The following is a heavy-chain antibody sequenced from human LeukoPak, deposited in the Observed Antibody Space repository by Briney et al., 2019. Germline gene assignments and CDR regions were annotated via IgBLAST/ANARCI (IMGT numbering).Heavy chain of an antibody. Sequence: PGGSLRLSCAASGFTLSSNYMSWVRQAPGKGLEWVSVIYSGGSTYYADSVKGRFTISRHNSKNTLYLQMNSLRAEDTAVYYCARATVPDYYYYGMDVWGQGTTVTVSS. J-gene: IGHJ6*02. V-gene: IGHV3-53*04. CDR2: IYSGGST. CDR1: GFTLSSNY. CDR3: ARATVPDYYYYGMDV.